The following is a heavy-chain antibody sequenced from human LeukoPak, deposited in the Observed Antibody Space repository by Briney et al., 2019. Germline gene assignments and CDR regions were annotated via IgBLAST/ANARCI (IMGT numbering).Heavy chain of an antibody. CDR1: GFTFSNYG. CDR3: AKDFGIYDTTTDY. Sequence: GGSLRLSCAASGFTFSNYGMHRVRQAPGKGLEWVTFIRYDGSNKYYADSMKGRFTISRDNSKNTLYLQMNSLRVEDTAVYYCAKDFGIYDTTTDYWGQGTLVTVSS. J-gene: IGHJ4*02. CDR2: IRYDGSNK. V-gene: IGHV3-30*02. D-gene: IGHD2/OR15-2a*01.